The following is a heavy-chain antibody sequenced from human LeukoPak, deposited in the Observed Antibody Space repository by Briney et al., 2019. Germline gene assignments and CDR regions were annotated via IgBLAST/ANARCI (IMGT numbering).Heavy chain of an antibody. J-gene: IGHJ5*02. Sequence: ASVKVSCKASGYTFTGYYMHWVRQAPGQGLEWMGWINPNSGGTNYAQKLQGRVTMTTDTSTSTAYMELRSLRSDDTAVYYCARVKPPRPYDSSGYYYLWFDPWGQGTLVTVSS. CDR2: INPNSGGT. CDR1: GYTFTGYY. V-gene: IGHV1-2*02. CDR3: ARVKPPRPYDSSGYYYLWFDP. D-gene: IGHD3-22*01.